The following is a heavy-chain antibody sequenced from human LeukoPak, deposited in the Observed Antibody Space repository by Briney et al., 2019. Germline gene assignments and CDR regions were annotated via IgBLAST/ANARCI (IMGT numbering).Heavy chain of an antibody. V-gene: IGHV3-23*01. J-gene: IGHJ4*02. Sequence: TGGSLRLSCAASGFSFSTYAMSWVRQAPGKGLDWVSTVGDGGRDTHYADSVKGRFTISRDDSNNTLYLQMNSLRADDTAVYYCAKALDGDYGRFHYWGQGTLVTVSS. CDR2: VGDGGRDT. D-gene: IGHD4-17*01. CDR1: GFSFSTYA. CDR3: AKALDGDYGRFHY.